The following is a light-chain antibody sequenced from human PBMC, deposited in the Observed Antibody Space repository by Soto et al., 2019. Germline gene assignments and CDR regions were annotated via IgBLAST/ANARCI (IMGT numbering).Light chain of an antibody. V-gene: IGKV1-39*01. CDR1: QSIVTY. Sequence: DIQMTQSPSSLSASVGDRVTTTCRASQSIVTYLNWYLQKPGKAPKLLIYAASNLQSGVPSRFSGSGSGADFTLTISSLQPEDFATYYCQQLNSYPRTFGGGTKVDIK. CDR2: AAS. CDR3: QQLNSYPRT. J-gene: IGKJ4*01.